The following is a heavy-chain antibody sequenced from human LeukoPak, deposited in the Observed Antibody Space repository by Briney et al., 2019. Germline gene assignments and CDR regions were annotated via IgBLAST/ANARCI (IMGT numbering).Heavy chain of an antibody. V-gene: IGHV4-30-4*08. CDR1: GGSISSDDSY. CDR3: ARDRRYNFWSGYYRTNYYMDV. J-gene: IGHJ6*03. D-gene: IGHD3-3*01. CDR2: ISYSGST. Sequence: SSQTLSLTCTVSGGSISSDDSYWSWIRQPPGKGLEWIGYISYSGSTYYNPSLKSRVTISVDMSRSQFSLNLSSVTAADTAVYFCARDRRYNFWSGYYRTNYYMDVWGKGTTVTGSS.